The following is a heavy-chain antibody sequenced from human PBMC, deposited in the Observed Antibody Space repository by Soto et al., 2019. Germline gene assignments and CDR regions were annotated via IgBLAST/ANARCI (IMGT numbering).Heavy chain of an antibody. V-gene: IGHV4-39*01. CDR1: GDSISHSRFY. J-gene: IGHJ5*02. CDR2: IYHTGDA. Sequence: PSESLSLTCSVSGDSISHSRFYLAWLRQPPGEGLEWIGSIYHTGDAYYNPSLKSRVTISVDTSKNQFSLKLTSVTAADAALYYCARDFFDSSDYTTNWFDPWGQGTLVTVSS. D-gene: IGHD3-22*01. CDR3: ARDFFDSSDYTTNWFDP.